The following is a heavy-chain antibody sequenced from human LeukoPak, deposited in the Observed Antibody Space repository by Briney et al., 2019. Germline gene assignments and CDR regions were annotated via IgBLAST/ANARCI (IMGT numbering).Heavy chain of an antibody. CDR1: GGSISSYY. CDR2: IYTSGST. Sequence: SETLSLTCTVSGGSISSYYWSWIRQPAGKGQEWIGRIYTSGSTNYNPSLKSRVTMSVDTSKNQFSLKLSSVTAADTAVYYCARAKNRYYDDAFDIWGQGTMVTVSS. J-gene: IGHJ3*02. D-gene: IGHD3-16*01. V-gene: IGHV4-4*07. CDR3: ARAKNRYYDDAFDI.